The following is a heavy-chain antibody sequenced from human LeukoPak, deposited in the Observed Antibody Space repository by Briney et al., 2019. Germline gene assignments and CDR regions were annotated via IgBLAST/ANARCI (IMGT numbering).Heavy chain of an antibody. CDR3: ARALGDGYHWFDP. J-gene: IGHJ5*02. Sequence: GGSLRLSCAASGFTFSSYSMNWVRQAPGKGLEWVSSISSSSSYIYYADSVKGRFTISRDNAKNSLYLQMNSLRVEDTAVYYCARALGDGYHWFDPWGQGTLVTVSS. CDR2: ISSSSSYI. D-gene: IGHD5-24*01. V-gene: IGHV3-21*01. CDR1: GFTFSSYS.